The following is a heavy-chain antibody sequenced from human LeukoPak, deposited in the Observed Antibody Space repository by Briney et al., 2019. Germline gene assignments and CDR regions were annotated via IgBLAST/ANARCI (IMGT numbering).Heavy chain of an antibody. J-gene: IGHJ4*02. V-gene: IGHV3-21*01. Sequence: PGGSLRLSCAASGFTFSSYSMNWVRQAPGKGLEWVSSISSSSSYIYYADSVKGRFTISRDNAKNSLYLQMNSLRAEDTAVYYCARDPNIAVASSGYWGQGTLVTVSS. D-gene: IGHD6-19*01. CDR1: GFTFSSYS. CDR3: ARDPNIAVASSGY. CDR2: ISSSSSYI.